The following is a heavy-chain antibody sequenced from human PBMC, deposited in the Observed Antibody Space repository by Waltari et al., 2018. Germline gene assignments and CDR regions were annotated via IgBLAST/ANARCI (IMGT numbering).Heavy chain of an antibody. CDR3: AKDASGWFGGGLDN. J-gene: IGHJ4*02. CDR1: GFTFSSYA. CDR2: ISASGGST. D-gene: IGHD6-19*01. Sequence: EVQLLESGGGLVQPGGSLRLSCAASGFTFSSYAMSWVRQAPGKGLEGVSAISASGGSTHYADSVKGRFTIARDNSKNTLYLQMNSLRAEDTAVYYCAKDASGWFGGGLDNWGQGTLVTVSS. V-gene: IGHV3-23*01.